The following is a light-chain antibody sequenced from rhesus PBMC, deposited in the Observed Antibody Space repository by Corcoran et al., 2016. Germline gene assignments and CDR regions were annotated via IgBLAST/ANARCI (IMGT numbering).Light chain of an antibody. J-gene: IGKJ1*01. V-gene: IGKV3-24*04. Sequence: DTVVTQSPATLSLSPGERATLSCRASQSVGSYFAWYQKKPGQAPRHLIFGASIRATGIPDRCRGSGSVTDFTLTISSLEPEDVGVYYCQQSSNLWTFGQGTKVEIK. CDR1: QSVGSY. CDR2: GAS. CDR3: QQSSNLWT.